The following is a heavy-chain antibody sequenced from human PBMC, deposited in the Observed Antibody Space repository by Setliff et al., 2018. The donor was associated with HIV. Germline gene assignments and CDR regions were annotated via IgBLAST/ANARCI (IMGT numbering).Heavy chain of an antibody. CDR2: ISGYNGKT. D-gene: IGHD3-22*01. CDR3: ARNFYDSSGYRYDY. J-gene: IGHJ4*02. V-gene: IGHV1-18*01. CDR1: GYTFTSYG. Sequence: GASVKVSCKPSGYTFTSYGINWVRQAPGQGLEWMGWISGYNGKTNYAQKFQGRVTMTTDTSTSTAYMELRSLRSDDTAVYYCARNFYDSSGYRYDYWGQGTLGTVSS.